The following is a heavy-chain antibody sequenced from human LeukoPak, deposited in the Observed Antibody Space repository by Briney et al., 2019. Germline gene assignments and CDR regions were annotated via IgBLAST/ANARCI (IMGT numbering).Heavy chain of an antibody. CDR1: DYSLSSDYY. CDR2: ISSSSSYI. Sequence: ETLSLTCTVSDYSLSSDYYWGCIRQPPGKGLEWVSSISSSSSYIYYADSVKGRFTISRDNAKNSLYLQMNSLRAEDTAVYYCAREGYSSSWYYFDYWGQGTLVTVSS. J-gene: IGHJ4*02. V-gene: IGHV3-21*01. CDR3: AREGYSSSWYYFDY. D-gene: IGHD6-13*01.